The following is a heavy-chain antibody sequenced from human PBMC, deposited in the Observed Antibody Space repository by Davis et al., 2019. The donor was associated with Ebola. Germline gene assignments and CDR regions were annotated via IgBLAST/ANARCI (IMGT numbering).Heavy chain of an antibody. CDR1: GFTFSSYW. CDR2: INSDGSST. V-gene: IGHV3-74*01. Sequence: PGGSLRLSCAASGFTFSSYWMHWVRQAPGKGLVWVSRINSDGSSTTYADSVKGRFTISRDNAKNTLYLQMNSLRAEDTAVYYCARETPGIAEDAFDIWGQGTMVTVSS. CDR3: ARETPGIAEDAFDI. J-gene: IGHJ3*02. D-gene: IGHD6-13*01.